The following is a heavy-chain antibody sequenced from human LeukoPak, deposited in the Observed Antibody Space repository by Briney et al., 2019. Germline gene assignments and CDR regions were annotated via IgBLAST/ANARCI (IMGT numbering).Heavy chain of an antibody. J-gene: IGHJ4*02. V-gene: IGHV4-59*01. CDR1: GASISSYY. Sequence: SETLSLTCTVSGASISSYYWSWIRQPPGKGLEWIGCIYDSGTTYYNPSLKSRVTISVDTSKNQFSLKLSSVTAADTAVYYCARAYCSGGSCYLGDYWGQGTLVTVSS. CDR2: IYDSGTT. D-gene: IGHD2-15*01. CDR3: ARAYCSGGSCYLGDY.